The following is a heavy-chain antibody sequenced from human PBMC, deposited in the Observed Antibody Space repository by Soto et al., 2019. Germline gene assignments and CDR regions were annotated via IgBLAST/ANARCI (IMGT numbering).Heavy chain of an antibody. V-gene: IGHV1-3*01. J-gene: IGHJ5*02. Sequence: ASVKVSCQASGYTFTSYAMHWVRQAPGQGLEWMGWINAGNGNTKYSQKFQGRVTITRDTSASTAYMELSSLRSEDTPVYYCARGGGITGTRRYWFDPWGQGPLVTVSS. CDR2: INAGNGNT. CDR1: GYTFTSYA. CDR3: ARGGGITGTRRYWFDP. D-gene: IGHD1-7*01.